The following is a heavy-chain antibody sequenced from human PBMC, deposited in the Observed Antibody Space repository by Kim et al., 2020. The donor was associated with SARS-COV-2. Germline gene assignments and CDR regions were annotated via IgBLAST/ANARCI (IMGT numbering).Heavy chain of an antibody. D-gene: IGHD3-16*01. J-gene: IGHJ4*02. V-gene: IGHV3-23*01. CDR3: AKDERGVMPFEY. Sequence: THNADSEKARLTISRDNSKDTLHLQMNSLRAEDTAVYYCAKDERGVMPFEYWGQGTLVTVSS. CDR2: T.